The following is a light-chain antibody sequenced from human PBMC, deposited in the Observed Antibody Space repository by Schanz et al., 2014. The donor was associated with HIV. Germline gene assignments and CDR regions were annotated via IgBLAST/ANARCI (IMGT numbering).Light chain of an antibody. Sequence: QSVLTQPPSVSGAPGQRVTISCTGSSSNIGAGYDVHWYQQPPGTAPKLLIFENNNRPSGVPDRFSGSKSGPSASLAITGLQAEDEADYYCQSYDSSLSIYVFGTGTKVTVL. CDR3: QSYDSSLSIYV. J-gene: IGLJ1*01. CDR1: SSNIGAGYD. V-gene: IGLV1-40*01. CDR2: ENN.